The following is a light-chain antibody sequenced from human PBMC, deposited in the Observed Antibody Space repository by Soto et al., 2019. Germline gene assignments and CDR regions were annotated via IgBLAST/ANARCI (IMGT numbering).Light chain of an antibody. V-gene: IGKV1-39*01. CDR2: AAS. Sequence: DVQMNQSPSSLSASVGDSVTITCRASQSVSNSLNWYQQKPGKAPKLLIYAASSLQSGVPSRFTGSGSGTDFTLTISNLRPEDVATYYCQQTFNTPETFGQGTKGEIK. CDR1: QSVSNS. CDR3: QQTFNTPET. J-gene: IGKJ1*01.